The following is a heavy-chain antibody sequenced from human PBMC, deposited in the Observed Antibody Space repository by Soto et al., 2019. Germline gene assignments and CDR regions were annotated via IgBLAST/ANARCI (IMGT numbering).Heavy chain of an antibody. CDR2: ISYDGSNK. J-gene: IGHJ4*02. Sequence: GGSLRLFCAASGFTFSSYASHWVRHAPGKGLEWVAVISYDGSNKYYADSVKGRFTISRDNSKNTLYLQMNSLRTEDTAVYYCARDAGSSSWYYFDYWGQGTLVTVSS. CDR3: ARDAGSSSWYYFDY. CDR1: GFTFSSYA. D-gene: IGHD6-13*01. V-gene: IGHV3-30-3*01.